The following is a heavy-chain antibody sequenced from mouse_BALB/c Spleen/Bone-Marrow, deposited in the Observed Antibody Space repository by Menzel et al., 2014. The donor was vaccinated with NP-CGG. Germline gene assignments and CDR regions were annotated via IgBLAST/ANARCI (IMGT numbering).Heavy chain of an antibody. CDR3: TRLPH. V-gene: IGHV1S81*02. D-gene: IGHD5-1*01. J-gene: IGHJ4*01. Sequence: QVQLKQSGAELVKPGASVKLSCRASGYTFTNYYMYWVKQRPGQGLEWIGEINPSNGGTNFNKKFKSKATLTVDKSSSTAYMQLSSLTSEDSAVYYCTRLPHWGQGTSVTVSS. CDR2: INPSNGGT. CDR1: GYTFTNYY.